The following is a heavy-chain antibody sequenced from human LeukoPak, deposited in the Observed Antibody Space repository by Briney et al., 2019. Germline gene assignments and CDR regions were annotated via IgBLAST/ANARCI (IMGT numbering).Heavy chain of an antibody. D-gene: IGHD3-10*01. J-gene: IGHJ6*02. CDR2: IYTSGST. V-gene: IGHV4-4*07. CDR1: GGSISSYY. CDR3: ARDWVLWFGELYGMDV. Sequence: PSETLSLTCTVSGGSISSYYRSWIRQPAGKGLEWIGRIYTSGSTNYNPSLKSRVTMSVDTSKNQFSLKLSSVTAADTAVYYCARDWVLWFGELYGMDVWGQGTTITVSS.